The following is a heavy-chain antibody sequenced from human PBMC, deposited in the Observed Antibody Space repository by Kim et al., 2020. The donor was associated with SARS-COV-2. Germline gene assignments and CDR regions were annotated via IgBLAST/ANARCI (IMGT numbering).Heavy chain of an antibody. CDR3: TKEDVFLVVPDTDGMYV. CDR1: RFSFSNYA. V-gene: IGHV3-23*01. D-gene: IGHD2-21*02. J-gene: IGHJ6*01. Sequence: GGSLRLSCVASRFSFSNYAMSWVRQALRKGVEWVSTLSDTGTGTYYADSVNGRFTISRDLSGSPLYLEMNSLRAEDMAVYSCTKEDVFLVVPDTDGMYVW. CDR2: LSDTGTGT.